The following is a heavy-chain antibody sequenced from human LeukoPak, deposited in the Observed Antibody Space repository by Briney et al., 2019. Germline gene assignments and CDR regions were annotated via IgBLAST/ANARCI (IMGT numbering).Heavy chain of an antibody. J-gene: IGHJ4*02. Sequence: PSETLSLTCAVYGGSFSGYYWSWIRQPPGKELEWIGEINHSGSTNYNPSLKSRVTTSVDTSKNQFSLKLSSVTAADAAVYYCARGMAGSDGWGQGTLVTVSS. CDR2: INHSGST. CDR3: ARGMAGSDG. CDR1: GGSFSGYY. V-gene: IGHV4-34*01. D-gene: IGHD5-24*01.